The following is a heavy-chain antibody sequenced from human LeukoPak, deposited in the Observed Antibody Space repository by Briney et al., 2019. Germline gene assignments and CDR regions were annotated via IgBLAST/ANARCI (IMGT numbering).Heavy chain of an antibody. Sequence: SETLSLTCDVSGDSITSYYWSWIRQPPGKGLEWISYVFYTGSTNYTPSLKSRVTISQDTPKNQVSLRLSSVTAADTAMYYCARSKSAAMFYWYFDLWGRGTLVTVSS. D-gene: IGHD2-2*01. CDR2: VFYTGST. CDR1: GDSITSYY. V-gene: IGHV4-59*01. CDR3: ARSKSAAMFYWYFDL. J-gene: IGHJ2*01.